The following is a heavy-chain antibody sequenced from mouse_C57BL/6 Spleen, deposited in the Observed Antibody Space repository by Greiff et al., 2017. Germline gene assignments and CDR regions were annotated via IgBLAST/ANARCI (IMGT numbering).Heavy chain of an antibody. D-gene: IGHD1-1*02. CDR2: IYPGSGST. CDR1: GYTFTSYW. V-gene: IGHV1-55*01. J-gene: IGHJ4*01. Sequence: QVHVKHPGAELVKPGASVKMSCKASGYTFTSYWITWVKQRPGQGLDWIGDIYPGSGSTNYNEKFKSKATLTVDTSSSTAYMQLSSLTSEDSAVYYCARGKVGAMDYWGQGTSVTVSS. CDR3: ARGKVGAMDY.